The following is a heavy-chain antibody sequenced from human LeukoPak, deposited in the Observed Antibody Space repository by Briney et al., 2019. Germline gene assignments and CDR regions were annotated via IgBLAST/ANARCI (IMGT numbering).Heavy chain of an antibody. J-gene: IGHJ3*02. CDR2: IRYDGSNK. Sequence: GGSLRLSCAASGFTFSSYGMHWVRQAPGKGLEWVSFIRYDGSNKYYADSVKGRFTISRDNSKNTLYLQMNRLRAEDTAVYYCARVGAVAGAFDIWGQGTMVTVSS. D-gene: IGHD6-19*01. V-gene: IGHV3-30*02. CDR1: GFTFSSYG. CDR3: ARVGAVAGAFDI.